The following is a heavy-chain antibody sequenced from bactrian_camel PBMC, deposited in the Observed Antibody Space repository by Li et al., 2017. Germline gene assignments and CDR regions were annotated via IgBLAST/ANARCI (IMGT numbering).Heavy chain of an antibody. CDR2: VNPGGIT. D-gene: IGHD3*01. CDR1: GFTFSSHT. V-gene: IGHV3S40*01. Sequence: DVQLVESGGGLVQPGGSLRLSCAASGFTFSSHTMSWVRQAPGKGLEWVSGVNPGGITYYADSVKGRFTISRDAKNNVVWLQMNHLKTEDTAIYTCATGAPGNSRYALDLRAYSYFGQGTQVTVS. J-gene: IGHJ4*01. CDR3: ATGAPGNSRYALDLRAYSY.